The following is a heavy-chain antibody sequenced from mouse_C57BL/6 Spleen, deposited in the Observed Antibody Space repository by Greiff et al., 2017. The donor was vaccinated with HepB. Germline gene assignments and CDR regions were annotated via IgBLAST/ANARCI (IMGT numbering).Heavy chain of an antibody. CDR1: GFSLTSYG. Sequence: VKVVESGPGLVQPSQSLSITCTVSGFSLTSYGVHWVRQSPGKGLEWLGVIWRGGSTDYNAAFMSRLSITKDNSKSQVFFKMNSLQADDTAIYYCARFYGSSYYFDYWGQGTTLTVSS. CDR3: ARFYGSSYYFDY. J-gene: IGHJ2*01. V-gene: IGHV2-5*01. CDR2: IWRGGST. D-gene: IGHD1-1*01.